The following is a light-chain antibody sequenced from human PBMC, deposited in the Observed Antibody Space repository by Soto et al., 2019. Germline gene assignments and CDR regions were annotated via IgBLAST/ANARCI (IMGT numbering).Light chain of an antibody. CDR2: LNSDGSH. CDR3: QTWGTGIHVV. J-gene: IGLJ2*01. V-gene: IGLV4-69*01. Sequence: QLVLTQSPSASASLGASVKLTCTLSSGHSSYAIAWHQQQPEQAPRYLMKLNSDGSHSKGDWIPDRFSGSSSGAERYLTISSLQSEDEADYYCQTWGTGIHVVFGGGTQLTVL. CDR1: SGHSSYA.